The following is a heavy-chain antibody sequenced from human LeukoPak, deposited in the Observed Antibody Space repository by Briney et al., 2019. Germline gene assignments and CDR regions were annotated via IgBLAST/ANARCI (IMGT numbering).Heavy chain of an antibody. J-gene: IGHJ4*02. V-gene: IGHV3-30*04. D-gene: IGHD3-3*01. CDR1: GFTFSSYA. Sequence: GGSLRLSCAASGFTFSSYAMHWVRQAPGKGLEWVAVISYDGSNKYYADPVKSRFTISRDNSKNTLYLQMNSLRAEDTAVYYCARAQLYYDFWSGFYYFDYWGQGTLVTVSS. CDR2: ISYDGSNK. CDR3: ARAQLYYDFWSGFYYFDY.